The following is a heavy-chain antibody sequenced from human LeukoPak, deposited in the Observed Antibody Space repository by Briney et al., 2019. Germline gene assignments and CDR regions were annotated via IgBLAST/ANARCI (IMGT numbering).Heavy chain of an antibody. CDR3: AREGSTSGTNWLDP. Sequence: PSETLSLTCAVSDYSITSDYYWGWLRQPPGKGLEWIGSIYHSGSTYYNPSLKSRVTISVDTSKNQFSLKLTSVTAADTAVYYSAREGSTSGTNWLDPWGQGTLVTVSS. D-gene: IGHD3-10*01. CDR1: DYSITSDYY. CDR2: IYHSGST. J-gene: IGHJ5*02. V-gene: IGHV4-38-2*02.